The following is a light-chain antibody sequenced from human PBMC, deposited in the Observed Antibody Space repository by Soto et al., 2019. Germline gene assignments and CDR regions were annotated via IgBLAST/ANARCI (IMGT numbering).Light chain of an antibody. V-gene: IGKV3-20*01. CDR3: QQYGNSPRT. CDR1: QSISTY. Sequence: EIELTQSPATLSVSPGERATLSCRASQSISTYLGWYQQKPGQAPRLLISGASSRATGIPDRFSGSGSGTDFTLTISRLEPEDFAVYYCQQYGNSPRTFGQGTKVDNK. J-gene: IGKJ1*01. CDR2: GAS.